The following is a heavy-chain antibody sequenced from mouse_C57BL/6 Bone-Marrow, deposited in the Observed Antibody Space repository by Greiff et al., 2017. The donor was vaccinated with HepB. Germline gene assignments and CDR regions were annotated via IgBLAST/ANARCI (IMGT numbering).Heavy chain of an antibody. D-gene: IGHD2-12*01. Sequence: DVKLVESGGGLVKPGGSLKLSCAASGFTFSSYTMSWVRQTPEKRLEWVATISGGGGNTYYPDSVKGRFTISRDNAKNTLYLQMSSLRSEDTALYYCASHNVTRFAYWGQGTLVTVSA. CDR3: ASHNVTRFAY. J-gene: IGHJ3*01. V-gene: IGHV5-9*01. CDR2: ISGGGGNT. CDR1: GFTFSSYT.